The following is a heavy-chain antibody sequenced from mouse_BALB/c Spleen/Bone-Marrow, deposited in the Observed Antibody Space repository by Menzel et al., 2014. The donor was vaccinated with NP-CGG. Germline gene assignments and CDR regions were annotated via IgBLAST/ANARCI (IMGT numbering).Heavy chain of an antibody. V-gene: IGHV1-66*01. CDR3: ARIHYGSSYGYFDV. Sequence: VQLQQSGHELVKPGASVKICKASGYSFTSYYIHWVKQRPGQGLEWIGWIFPGSGNTKYNEKFKGKATLTADTSSSTAYMQLSSLTSEDSAVYFCARIHYGSSYGYFDVWGAGTTVTVSS. J-gene: IGHJ1*01. CDR2: IFPGSGNT. D-gene: IGHD1-1*01. CDR1: GYSFTSYY.